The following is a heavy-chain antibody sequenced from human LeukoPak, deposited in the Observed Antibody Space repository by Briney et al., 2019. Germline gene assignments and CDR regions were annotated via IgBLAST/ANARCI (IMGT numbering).Heavy chain of an antibody. D-gene: IGHD2-15*01. CDR1: GFTFSSYA. CDR2: ISGSGGST. CDR3: AKTYCSGGSCPADY. J-gene: IGHJ4*02. Sequence: GGSLRLSCAASGFTFSSYAMSWVRQAPGKGLERVSSISGSGGSTYYADSVKGRFTISRENSRNRLYLQMNSLRAEDTAIYYCAKTYCSGGSCPADYRGQGTLVTVSS. V-gene: IGHV3-23*01.